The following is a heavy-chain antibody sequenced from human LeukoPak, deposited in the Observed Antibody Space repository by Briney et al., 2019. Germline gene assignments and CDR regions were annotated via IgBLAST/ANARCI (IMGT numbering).Heavy chain of an antibody. J-gene: IGHJ4*02. V-gene: IGHV3-53*01. CDR3: ARGGGYYGVDY. CDR2: IYSGGST. CDR1: GFTVDSNN. Sequence: AGGSLRLSCAASGFTVDSNNLNWVRQAPGKGLEWVLVIYSGGSTYYADSVKGRFTISRDNSKNTLYLEMNSLRVEDTAVYFCARGGGYYGVDYWGQGTLVTVSS. D-gene: IGHD4-17*01.